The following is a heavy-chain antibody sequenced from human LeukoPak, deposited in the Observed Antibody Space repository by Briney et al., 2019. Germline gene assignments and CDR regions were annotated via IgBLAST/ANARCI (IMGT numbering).Heavy chain of an antibody. D-gene: IGHD3-22*01. Sequence: GGSLRLSCAASGFTFSSYSMNWVRQAPGKGLEWVSSISSSSSYIYYADSVKGRFTISRDNAKNSLYLQMNSLRAEDTAVYYCARTECITMIVVVIQYGDAFDIWGQGTMVTVSS. J-gene: IGHJ3*02. CDR3: ARTECITMIVVVIQYGDAFDI. CDR1: GFTFSSYS. V-gene: IGHV3-21*01. CDR2: ISSSSSYI.